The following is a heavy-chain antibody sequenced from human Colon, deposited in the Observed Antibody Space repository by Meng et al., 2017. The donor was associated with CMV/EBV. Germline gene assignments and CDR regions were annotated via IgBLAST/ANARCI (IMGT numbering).Heavy chain of an antibody. CDR3: AKGSLEWLYYGMDV. CDR2: IYAGGRST. V-gene: IGHV3-23*03. CDR1: GFTFSNHA. J-gene: IGHJ6*02. Sequence: GESLKISCAGSGFTFSNHARSWVRQAPGKGLEWVSVIYAGGRSTYFADSVKGRFIISRDDSKNTLYMEMNSLRAEDTAVYYCAKGSLEWLYYGMDVWGQGTTVTVSS. D-gene: IGHD3-3*01.